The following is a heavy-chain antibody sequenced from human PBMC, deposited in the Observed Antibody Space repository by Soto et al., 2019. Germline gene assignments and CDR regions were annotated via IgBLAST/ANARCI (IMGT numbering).Heavy chain of an antibody. Sequence: GGSLRLSCAASGFTFSGSAMHWVRQASGKGLEWVGRIRSKANSYATAYAASVKGRFTISRDDSKNTAYLQMNSLKTEDTAVYYCTSPFPSIAARLNGYSSSWQEGWGQGTLVTVSS. J-gene: IGHJ4*02. CDR1: GFTFSGSA. D-gene: IGHD6-13*01. V-gene: IGHV3-73*01. CDR3: TSPFPSIAARLNGYSSSWQEG. CDR2: IRSKANSYAT.